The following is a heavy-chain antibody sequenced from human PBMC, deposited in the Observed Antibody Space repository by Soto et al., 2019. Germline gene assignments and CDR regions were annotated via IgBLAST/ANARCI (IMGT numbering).Heavy chain of an antibody. CDR3: ARGPPTIFGVVITDYYMDV. J-gene: IGHJ6*03. Sequence: ASVKVSCKASGYTFTSYDINWVRQATGQGLEWMGWMNPNSGNTGYAQKFQGRVTMTRNTSISTAYMELSSLRSEDTAVYYCARGPPTIFGVVITDYYMDVWGKGTTVTVSS. CDR1: GYTFTSYD. D-gene: IGHD3-3*01. V-gene: IGHV1-8*01. CDR2: MNPNSGNT.